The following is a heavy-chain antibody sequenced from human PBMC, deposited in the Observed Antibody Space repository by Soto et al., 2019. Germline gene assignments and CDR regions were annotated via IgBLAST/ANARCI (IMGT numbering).Heavy chain of an antibody. J-gene: IGHJ5*02. CDR3: ARSGGSAGWFDP. V-gene: IGHV4-38-2*01. CDR2: VSHSGAT. Sequence: SETLSLTCVVSGYSITTGYYWGWIRQPPGKGLEWIGSVSHSGATFYSSSLKSRVTISKDASKNQFSLKVNSVIAADTAVYYCARSGGSAGWFDPWGPGSLVTVSS. CDR1: GYSITTGYY. D-gene: IGHD2-15*01.